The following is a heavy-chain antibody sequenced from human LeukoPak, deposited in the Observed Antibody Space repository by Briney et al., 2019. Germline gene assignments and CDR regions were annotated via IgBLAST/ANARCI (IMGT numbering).Heavy chain of an antibody. CDR2: INLSGGGT. Sequence: ASVKLSCKASGYTFTSYYVHWVRQGPGQGLELVGMINLSGGGTSYAKKFQGRVTMTSDASTSTVYMELSSLRSEDTAVYYCARDPPPTYYYDSSGYQPFDYWGQGTLVTVSS. CDR3: ARDPPPTYYYDSSGYQPFDY. CDR1: GYTFTSYY. V-gene: IGHV1-46*01. J-gene: IGHJ4*02. D-gene: IGHD3-22*01.